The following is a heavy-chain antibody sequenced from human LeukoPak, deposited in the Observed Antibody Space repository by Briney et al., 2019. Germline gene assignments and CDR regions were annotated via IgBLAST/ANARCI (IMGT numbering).Heavy chain of an antibody. CDR3: ARDYPRLGYCSSTSCNYYYYYYGMDV. Sequence: GGSLRLSCAVSGFTFGRYWMGWVRQAPGKGLEWVANIKQDGSEKYYVDSVKGRFTISRDNAKNSLYLQMNSLRAEDTAVYYCARDYPRLGYCSSTSCNYYYYYYGMDVWGQGTTVTVSS. CDR2: IKQDGSEK. V-gene: IGHV3-7*01. D-gene: IGHD2-2*01. CDR1: GFTFGRYW. J-gene: IGHJ6*02.